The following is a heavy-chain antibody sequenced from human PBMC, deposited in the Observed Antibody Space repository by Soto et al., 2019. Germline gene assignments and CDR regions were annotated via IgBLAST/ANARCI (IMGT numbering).Heavy chain of an antibody. CDR3: ARTSPMGEQQLVRRYYYYYYGMDV. CDR2: IYPGDSDT. D-gene: IGHD6-13*01. J-gene: IGHJ6*02. CDR1: GYSFTSYW. Sequence: EVQLVQSGAEVKKPGESLKISCKGSGYSFTSYWIGWVRQMPGKGLEWMGIIYPGDSDTRYSPSFQGQVTISADKSISTAYLQWSSLKASDTAMYYCARTSPMGEQQLVRRYYYYYYGMDVWGQGTTVTVSS. V-gene: IGHV5-51*01.